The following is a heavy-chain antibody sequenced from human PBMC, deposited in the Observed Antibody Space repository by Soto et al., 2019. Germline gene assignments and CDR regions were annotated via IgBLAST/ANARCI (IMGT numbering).Heavy chain of an antibody. Sequence: QVQLVESGGGVVQPGRSLRLSCAASGFTFSSYAMHWVRQAPGKGLEWVAVISYDGSNKYYADSVKGRFTISRDNSKNTVYLQMNSLRAEDTAVYYCARETPKYYDFWSGYFSSYYYGMDVWGQGTTVTVSS. D-gene: IGHD3-3*01. CDR2: ISYDGSNK. CDR1: GFTFSSYA. J-gene: IGHJ6*02. CDR3: ARETPKYYDFWSGYFSSYYYGMDV. V-gene: IGHV3-30-3*01.